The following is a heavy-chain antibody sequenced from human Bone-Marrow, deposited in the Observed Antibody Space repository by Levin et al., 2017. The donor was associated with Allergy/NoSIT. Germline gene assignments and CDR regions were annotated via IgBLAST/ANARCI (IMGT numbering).Heavy chain of an antibody. CDR2: IFSKIDGGVT. CDR1: GFDFPITW. CDR3: AFGSGSRDSSDFDN. D-gene: IGHD3-10*01. V-gene: IGHV3-15*05. J-gene: IGHJ4*02. Sequence: TPGGSLRLSCAASGFDFPITWMNWVRRAPGKGLEWVGRIFSKIDGGVTQYAAPVRGRFSISRDDSQNTLLLQMYSLKIEDTGVYYCAFGSGSRDSSDFDNWGQGTLVTVTP.